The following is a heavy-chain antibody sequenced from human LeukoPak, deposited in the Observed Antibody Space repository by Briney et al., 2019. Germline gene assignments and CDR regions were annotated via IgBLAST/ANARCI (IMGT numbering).Heavy chain of an antibody. CDR1: GGSISSSSYY. CDR2: IYYSGST. V-gene: IGHV4-39*07. CDR3: ARGKVAFPFDY. Sequence: SETLSLTCTVSGGSISSSSYYWGWIRQPPGKGLEWIGSIYYSGSTYYNPSLKSRVIISVDTSKNQFSLKLSSVTAADTAVYYCARGKVAFPFDYWGQGTLVTVSS. J-gene: IGHJ4*02. D-gene: IGHD5-12*01.